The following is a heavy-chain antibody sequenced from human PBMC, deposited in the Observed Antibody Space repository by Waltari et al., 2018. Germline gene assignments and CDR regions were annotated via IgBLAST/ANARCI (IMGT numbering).Heavy chain of an antibody. Sequence: EVQLVQSGAEVKKTGESLKISCKGSGYRFTNYWIGGVRQLPGNGLEWVGIIYPGDSDTRYSPSFQGQVTISADKSISTANLQWSSLKASDSAMYYCARGYSSSSGGSYFDYWGQGTLVTVSS. CDR1: GYRFTNYW. J-gene: IGHJ4*02. CDR3: ARGYSSSSGGSYFDY. CDR2: IYPGDSDT. V-gene: IGHV5-51*01. D-gene: IGHD6-6*01.